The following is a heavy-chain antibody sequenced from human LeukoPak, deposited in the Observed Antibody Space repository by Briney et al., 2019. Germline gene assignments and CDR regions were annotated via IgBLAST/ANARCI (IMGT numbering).Heavy chain of an antibody. D-gene: IGHD6-13*01. J-gene: IGHJ4*02. CDR2: INPNSGGT. CDR1: GYTFTGYY. V-gene: IGHV1-2*04. CDR3: ATYGSSWYYFDY. Sequence: ASVTVSCKASGYTFTGYYMHWVRQAPGQGLEWMGWINPNSGGTNYAQKFQGWVTMTRDTSISTAYMELSRLRSDDTAVYYCATYGSSWYYFDYWGQGTLVTVSS.